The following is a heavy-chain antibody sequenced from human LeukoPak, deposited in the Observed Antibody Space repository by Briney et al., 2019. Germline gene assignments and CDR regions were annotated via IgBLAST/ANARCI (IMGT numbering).Heavy chain of an antibody. D-gene: IGHD2-2*01. CDR3: ARAADIVVVPAAGDAFDI. CDR1: GGSFSGYY. CDR2: INHSGST. J-gene: IGHJ3*02. V-gene: IGHV4-34*01. Sequence: SETLSLTCAVDGGSFSGYYWSWIRQPPGRGLEWIGEINHSGSTNYNPSLKSRVTISVDTSKNQFSLKLSSVTAADTAVYYCARAADIVVVPAAGDAFDIWGQGTMVTVSS.